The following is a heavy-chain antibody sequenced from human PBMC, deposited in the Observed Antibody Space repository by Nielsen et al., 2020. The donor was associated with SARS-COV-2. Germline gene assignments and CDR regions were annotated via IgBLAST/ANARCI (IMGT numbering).Heavy chain of an antibody. V-gene: IGHV3-30-3*01. CDR1: GFTFSTYA. D-gene: IGHD1/OR15-1a*01. CDR3: ARPTVSGTVFYYYGMDV. CDR2: ISYDGDNK. J-gene: IGHJ6*02. Sequence: GESLKISCVASGFTFSTYAMHWVRQAPGKGLEWVAVISYDGDNKYYADPVKGRFTISRDSSKNTLFLQMDSLSTEDTAVYYCARPTVSGTVFYYYGMDVWGHGTTVTVSS.